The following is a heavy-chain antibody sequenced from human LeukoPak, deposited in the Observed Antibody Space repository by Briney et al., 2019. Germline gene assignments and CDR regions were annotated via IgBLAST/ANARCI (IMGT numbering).Heavy chain of an antibody. CDR3: AKDTDGSGDYVDAFDI. J-gene: IGHJ3*02. V-gene: IGHV3-23*01. CDR1: GFTFTSYA. CDR2: VLNHGTGT. D-gene: IGHD4-17*01. Sequence: GGSLRLSCAASGFTFTSYAMSWVRQAPGKGLEWVSSVLNHGTGTYYTDSVKGRFTISRDNSKNTLYLQMNSLRAEDTAVYYCAKDTDGSGDYVDAFDIWGQGTMVTVAS.